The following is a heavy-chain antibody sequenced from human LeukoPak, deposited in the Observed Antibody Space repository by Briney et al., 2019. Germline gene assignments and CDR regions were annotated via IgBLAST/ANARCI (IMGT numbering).Heavy chain of an antibody. CDR3: ARDPIAVAGSKIFDY. CDR2: ISSSSSTI. V-gene: IGHV3-48*01. Sequence: AGGSLRLSCAASGFTFSSYSMNWVRQAPGKGLEWVSYISSSSSTIYYADSVKGRFTISRDNAKNSLYLQVNSLRAEDTAVYYCARDPIAVAGSKIFDYWGQGTLVTVSS. CDR1: GFTFSSYS. D-gene: IGHD6-19*01. J-gene: IGHJ4*02.